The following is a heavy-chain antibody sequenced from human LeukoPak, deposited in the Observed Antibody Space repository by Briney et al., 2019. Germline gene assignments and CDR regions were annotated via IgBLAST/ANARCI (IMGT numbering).Heavy chain of an antibody. J-gene: IGHJ3*02. V-gene: IGHV4-34*01. D-gene: IGHD4-23*01. CDR1: GGTFSGYY. CDR2: INHSGST. CDR3: ARGLSTLVRRVAANAYDM. Sequence: PSESLSLTCTVYGGTFSGYYLRWIRQPPGQGLEWMGVINHSGSTKYYPSVKSRDTISVDTSKEQFSLEMSSVTAADTAVYYCARGLSTLVRRVAANAYDMGGEGTMVTVS.